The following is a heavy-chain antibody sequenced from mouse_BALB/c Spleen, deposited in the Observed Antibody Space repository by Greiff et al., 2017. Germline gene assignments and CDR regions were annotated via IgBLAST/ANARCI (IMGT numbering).Heavy chain of an antibody. D-gene: IGHD1-1*01. J-gene: IGHJ1*01. CDR3: AIYYYGSWYFDV. CDR2: IDPANGNT. Sequence: EVQLQQSGAELVKPGASVKLSCTASGFNIKDTYMHWVKQRPEQGLEWIGRIDPANGNTKYDPKFQGKATITADTSSNTAYLQLSSLTSEDTAVYYCAIYYYGSWYFDVWGAGTTVTVSS. V-gene: IGHV14-3*02. CDR1: GFNIKDTY.